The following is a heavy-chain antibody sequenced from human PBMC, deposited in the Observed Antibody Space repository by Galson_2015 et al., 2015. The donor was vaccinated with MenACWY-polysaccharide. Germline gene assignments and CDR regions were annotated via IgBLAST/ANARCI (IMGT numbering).Heavy chain of an antibody. CDR3: VGPLGRGGTGAYGMDA. D-gene: IGHD3-10*01. Sequence: LRLSCAASGLTFSNNCIHWVRQAPGKGLVWVSRINSDASSTAYADSVKGRFTISRDNAKNTLYLQMNSLRVEDTAVYYCVGPLGRGGTGAYGMDAWGQGTTVTVSS. V-gene: IGHV3-74*01. CDR1: GLTFSNNC. CDR2: INSDASST. J-gene: IGHJ6*02.